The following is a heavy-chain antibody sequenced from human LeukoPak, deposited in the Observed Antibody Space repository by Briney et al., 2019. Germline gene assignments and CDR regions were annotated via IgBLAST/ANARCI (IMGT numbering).Heavy chain of an antibody. D-gene: IGHD2-2*01. CDR2: IIPIFGTA. CDR1: GGTFSSYA. Sequence: ASVKVSCKASGGTFSSYAISWVRQAPGQGLEWMGGIIPIFGTANYAQKFQGRVTITADESTSTAYMELSSLRSEDTAVYYCARVDGACSTSCWVRGRFDPWGQGTLVTVSS. V-gene: IGHV1-69*01. CDR3: ARVDGACSTSCWVRGRFDP. J-gene: IGHJ5*02.